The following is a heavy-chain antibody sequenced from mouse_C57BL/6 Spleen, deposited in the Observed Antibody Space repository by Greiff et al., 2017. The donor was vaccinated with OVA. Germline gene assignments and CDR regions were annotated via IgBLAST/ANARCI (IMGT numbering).Heavy chain of an antibody. J-gene: IGHJ4*01. Sequence: VQLQQSGPELVKPGASVKLSCKASGYTFTSYDINWVKQRPGQGLEWIGWIYPRAGSPKSNETFKGQATLTVDTSSSTAYMELHSLTSEDSAVYVCARWIYYYGSSPYAMDYWGQGTSVTVSS. CDR3: ARWIYYYGSSPYAMDY. V-gene: IGHV1-85*01. D-gene: IGHD1-1*01. CDR2: IYPRAGSP. CDR1: GYTFTSYD.